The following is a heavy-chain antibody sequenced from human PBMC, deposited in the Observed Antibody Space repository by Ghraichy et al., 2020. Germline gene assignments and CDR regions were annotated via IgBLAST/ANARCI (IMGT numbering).Heavy chain of an antibody. J-gene: IGHJ5*02. CDR2: INHSGST. CDR1: GGSFSGYY. D-gene: IGHD3-10*01. CDR3: ATLMVQGVHWFDP. V-gene: IGHV4-34*01. Sequence: SETLSLTCAVYGGSFSGYYWSWIRQPPGKGLEWIGEINHSGSTNYNPSLKSRVTISVDTSKNQFSLKLSSVTAADTAVYYCATLMVQGVHWFDPWGQGTLVTVSS.